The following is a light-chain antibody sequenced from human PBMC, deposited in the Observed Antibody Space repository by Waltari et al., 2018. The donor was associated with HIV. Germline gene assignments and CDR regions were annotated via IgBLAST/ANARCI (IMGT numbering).Light chain of an antibody. CDR3: ATWDDSLGAGV. J-gene: IGLJ3*02. CDR2: DNN. Sequence: QYPLTQPPSLSAAPGQRVTISCSGGGPNLGSNYVSWYQQLPGTAPKLLIYDNNKRPSGIPDRFSGSKSGTSATLAITGLQTGDEADYYCATWDDSLGAGVFGGGTKLTVL. CDR1: GPNLGSNY. V-gene: IGLV1-51*01.